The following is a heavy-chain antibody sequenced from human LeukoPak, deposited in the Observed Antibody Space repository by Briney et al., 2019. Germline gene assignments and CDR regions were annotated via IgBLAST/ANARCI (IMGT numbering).Heavy chain of an antibody. CDR3: ASRGGSYYNAPIDY. V-gene: IGHV3-30-3*01. D-gene: IGHD3-10*01. Sequence: GGSLRLSCSASGFTFSGYAIHWVRQAPGKGLEWVAIISYDGSNEYYADSVKGRFTISRDNSKNTLYLQMNSLRAEDTAVYYCASRGGSYYNAPIDYWGQGTLVTVSS. CDR2: ISYDGSNE. J-gene: IGHJ4*02. CDR1: GFTFSGYA.